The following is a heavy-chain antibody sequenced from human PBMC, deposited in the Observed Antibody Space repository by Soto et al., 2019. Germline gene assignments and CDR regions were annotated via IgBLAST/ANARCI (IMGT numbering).Heavy chain of an antibody. J-gene: IGHJ4*02. CDR1: GFSLTTSGVG. Sequence: QITLKESGPTVVKPTETLTLTCTFSGFSLTTSGVGVGWVRQSPGKAPEWLALIYWDDDKRYSTSLKSRLTITKDNSKNQVVLTMANVDAADTATYYCAHRVLRTVFGLVTTTAIYFDFWGQGTPVVVSS. D-gene: IGHD3-3*01. V-gene: IGHV2-5*02. CDR3: AHRVLRTVFGLVTTTAIYFDF. CDR2: IYWDDDK.